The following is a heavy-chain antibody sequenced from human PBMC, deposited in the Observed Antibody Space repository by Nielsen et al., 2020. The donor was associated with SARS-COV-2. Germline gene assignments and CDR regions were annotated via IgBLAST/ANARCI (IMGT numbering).Heavy chain of an antibody. J-gene: IGHJ4*02. CDR2: ISYDGGNI. Sequence: GESLKISCVASGFTFTNYGMHWVRQAPGRGLEWAAVISYDGGNINYADSVKGRFTISRDNSKNTLFLQMNSLRAEDTAIYYCAKAGRTYSSTWYLEYWGQGALVTVSS. CDR3: AKAGRTYSSTWYLEY. D-gene: IGHD6-13*01. CDR1: GFTFTNYG. V-gene: IGHV3-30*18.